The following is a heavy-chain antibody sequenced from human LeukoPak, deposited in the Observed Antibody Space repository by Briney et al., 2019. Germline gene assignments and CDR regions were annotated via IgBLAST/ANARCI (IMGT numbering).Heavy chain of an antibody. Sequence: WASVKVSCKASGYTFTSYGISWVRQAPGQGLEWMGGIIPMFGTAKYAQKFQGRVTITTDKSTSTAYMELSSLRSEDTAVYYCASERRDGYNYVWGQGTLVTVSS. V-gene: IGHV1-69*05. J-gene: IGHJ4*02. CDR3: ASERRDGYNYV. CDR2: IIPMFGTA. D-gene: IGHD5-24*01. CDR1: GYTFTSYG.